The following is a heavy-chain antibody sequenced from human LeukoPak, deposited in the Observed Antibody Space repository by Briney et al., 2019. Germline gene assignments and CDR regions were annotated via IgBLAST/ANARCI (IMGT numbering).Heavy chain of an antibody. CDR2: ISSSSSYI. CDR3: ARGHHEVLRYFDWSDFDY. J-gene: IGHJ4*02. V-gene: IGHV3-21*01. CDR1: GFTFSSYS. D-gene: IGHD3-9*01. Sequence: GGSLRLSCAASGFTFSSYSMNWVRQAPGKGLEWVSSISSSSSYIYYADSVKGRFTISRDNAKNTLYLQMNSLRAEDTAVYYCARGHHEVLRYFDWSDFDYWGQGTLVTVSS.